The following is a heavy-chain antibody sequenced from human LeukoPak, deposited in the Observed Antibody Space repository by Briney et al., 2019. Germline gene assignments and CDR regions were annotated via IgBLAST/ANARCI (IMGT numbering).Heavy chain of an antibody. J-gene: IGHJ4*02. CDR2: ICYDGSNK. CDR1: GFTFSSYG. CDR3: ARRDSYAYVIDY. V-gene: IGHV3-33*01. D-gene: IGHD5-18*01. Sequence: GGSLRLSCAASGFTFSSYGMQGVGEAPGKGVEGVAGICYDGSNKYYADSVKGRFTISRDNSKNPLYLQMNSLRAEDTAVYYCARRDSYAYVIDYWGQGTLVTVSS.